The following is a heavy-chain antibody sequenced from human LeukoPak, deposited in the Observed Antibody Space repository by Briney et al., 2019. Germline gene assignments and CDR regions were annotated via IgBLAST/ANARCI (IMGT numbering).Heavy chain of an antibody. CDR1: GGSISSYY. D-gene: IGHD3-22*01. V-gene: IGHV4-59*01. Sequence: SETLSLTCTVSGGSISSYYWSWIRHSQGEGLEWIGGSTKYNPSLKSRVPISVDTSKKQFSLKLSSVTAADTVVYYCARMYYYDSSGYYAFDIWGQGTMVTVSS. CDR2: GST. CDR3: ARMYYYDSSGYYAFDI. J-gene: IGHJ3*02.